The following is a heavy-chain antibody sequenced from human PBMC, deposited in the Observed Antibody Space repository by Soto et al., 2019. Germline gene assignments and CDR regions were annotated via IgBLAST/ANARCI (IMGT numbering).Heavy chain of an antibody. J-gene: IGHJ6*02. CDR2: ISGSGGST. Sequence: GVSLRLSCAASGFTFSSYAMSWVRQAPGKGLEWVSAISGSGGSTYYADSVKGRFTISRDNSKNTLYLQMNSLRAEDTAVYYCAKDRDTAAPYYYDGMDVWGQGTTVTVSS. CDR1: GFTFSSYA. CDR3: AKDRDTAAPYYYDGMDV. D-gene: IGHD6-25*01. V-gene: IGHV3-23*01.